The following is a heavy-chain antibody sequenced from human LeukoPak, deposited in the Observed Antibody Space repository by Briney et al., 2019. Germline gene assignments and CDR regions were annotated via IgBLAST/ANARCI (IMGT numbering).Heavy chain of an antibody. Sequence: PGGSLRLSCAASGFTFSSYSMNWVRQAPGKGLEWVAVISYDGSNKYYADSVKGRFTISRDNSKNTLYLQMNSLRAEDTAVYYCAKDRKDSSSWYSNYYYGMDVWGQGTTVTVSS. J-gene: IGHJ6*02. CDR3: AKDRKDSSSWYSNYYYGMDV. D-gene: IGHD6-13*01. V-gene: IGHV3-30*18. CDR2: ISYDGSNK. CDR1: GFTFSSYS.